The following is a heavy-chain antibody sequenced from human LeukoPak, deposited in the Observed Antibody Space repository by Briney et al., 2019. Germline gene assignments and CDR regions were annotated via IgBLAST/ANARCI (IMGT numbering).Heavy chain of an antibody. J-gene: IGHJ4*02. CDR2: ISWGGGST. D-gene: IGHD3-10*01. CDR3: AKGPDGEWYFDY. Sequence: GGSLRLSCAASGFTFDDYAMHWVRQAPGKGLEWVSLISWGGGSTYYADSVKGRFTISRDNSKNSLYLQMNSLRAEDTALYYCAKGPDGEWYFDYWGQGTLVTVSS. V-gene: IGHV3-43D*03. CDR1: GFTFDDYA.